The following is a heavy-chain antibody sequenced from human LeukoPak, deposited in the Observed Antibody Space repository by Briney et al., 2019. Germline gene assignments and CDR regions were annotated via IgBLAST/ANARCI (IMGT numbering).Heavy chain of an antibody. CDR1: GGSISSYY. D-gene: IGHD3-9*01. CDR3: ASTKTDILTGYYEYYFGY. CDR2: IYYSGST. Sequence: SETLSLTCTVSGGSISSYYWSWIRQPPGKGLEWIGYIYYSGSTNYNPSLKSRVTISVDTSKNQFSLKLSSVTAADTAVYYCASTKTDILTGYYEYYFGYWGQGTRVTVSS. J-gene: IGHJ4*02. V-gene: IGHV4-59*08.